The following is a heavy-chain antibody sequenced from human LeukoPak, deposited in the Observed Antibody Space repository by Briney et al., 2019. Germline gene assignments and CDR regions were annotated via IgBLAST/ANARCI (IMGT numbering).Heavy chain of an antibody. V-gene: IGHV4-39*07. CDR1: VGSISSSSYY. J-gene: IGHJ4*02. CDR2: IYYSGST. Sequence: SETLSLTCTVSVGSISSSSYYWGWIRQPPGKGLEWIGSIYYSGSTYYNPSLKSRVTISVDTSKNQSSLKLTSVTAADPAVYYFGGVAKDSRGQILDYWGQGTLVTVSS. CDR3: GGVAKDSRGQILDY. D-gene: IGHD3-22*01.